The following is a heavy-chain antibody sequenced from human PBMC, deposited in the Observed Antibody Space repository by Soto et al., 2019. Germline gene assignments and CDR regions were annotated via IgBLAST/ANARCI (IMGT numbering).Heavy chain of an antibody. Sequence: QSTLKESGPTLVKPTQTLTLTCTFSGFSLSTYGVGVGWVRQPPGXALEWLVFVYWDDDNRYNPSLKSRLTVTKDTSXNXXXXXMXXXXXXXXXXXXXXXXXXXXGXXAGYFDYWGQGILVTVSS. J-gene: IGHJ4*02. V-gene: IGHV2-5*02. CDR2: VYWDDDN. CDR1: GFSLSTYGVG. CDR3: XXXXXXXGXXAGYFDY. D-gene: IGHD2-8*01.